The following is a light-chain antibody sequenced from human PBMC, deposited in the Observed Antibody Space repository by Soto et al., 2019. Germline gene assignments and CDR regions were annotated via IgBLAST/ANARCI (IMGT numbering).Light chain of an antibody. CDR3: SSYAGNYIYV. V-gene: IGLV2-11*01. J-gene: IGLJ1*01. CDR2: AVS. CDR1: SSYIGPYDH. Sequence: QSVLTQPRSVSGSPVQSVTISCTRTSSYIGPYDHVAWYQQHPGNAPILIIFAVSKRPSWVPDRLSGSKFGNTSFLSISQLHAKDEADYYCSSYAGNYIYVFATGTKVPGL.